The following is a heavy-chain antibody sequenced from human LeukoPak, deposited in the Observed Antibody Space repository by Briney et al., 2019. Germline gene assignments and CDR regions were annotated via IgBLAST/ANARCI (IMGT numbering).Heavy chain of an antibody. CDR2: IKQDGSEK. Sequence: GGSLRLSCVASGFTFSSRDWMTWVRPAPGKGLEWVANIKQDGSEKNYVDSMKGRFTISRDNAKNSVDLQMNSLRVEDTAVYYCARVQRGYFDYWGQGTLVTVSS. CDR1: GFTFSSRDW. D-gene: IGHD6-25*01. V-gene: IGHV3-7*01. J-gene: IGHJ4*02. CDR3: ARVQRGYFDY.